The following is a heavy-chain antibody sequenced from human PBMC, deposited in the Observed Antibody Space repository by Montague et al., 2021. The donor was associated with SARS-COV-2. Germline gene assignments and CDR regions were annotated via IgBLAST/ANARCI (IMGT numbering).Heavy chain of an antibody. D-gene: IGHD2-2*01. CDR2: INHNGST. V-gene: IGHV4-34*01. CDR1: GGSFSGYH. J-gene: IGHJ3*02. Sequence: SETLSLTCVVYGGSFSGYHWSWIRQPPGKGLEWIGEINHNGSTTYTPSPKSRVTISIDTSKNQFSLKLNPVTATDTAVYYCARGPVPAAFDIWGQGTMVTVSS. CDR3: ARGPVPAAFDI.